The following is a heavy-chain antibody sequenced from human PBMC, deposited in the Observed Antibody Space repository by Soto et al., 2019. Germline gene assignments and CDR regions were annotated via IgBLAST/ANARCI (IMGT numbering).Heavy chain of an antibody. CDR1: GGSISSYY. J-gene: IGHJ4*02. V-gene: IGHV4-59*01. D-gene: IGHD6-6*01. Sequence: SETLSLTCAVYGGSISSYYWSWIRQPPGKGLEWIGYIYYSGSTNYNPSLKSRVTISVDTSKNQFSLKLSSVTAADTAVYYCARPIGALSTADFTYWGQGTLVTVSS. CDR3: ARPIGALSTADFTY. CDR2: IYYSGST.